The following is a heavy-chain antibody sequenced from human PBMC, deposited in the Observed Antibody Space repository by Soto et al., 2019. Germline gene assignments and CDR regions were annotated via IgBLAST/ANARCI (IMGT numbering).Heavy chain of an antibody. D-gene: IGHD6-6*01. CDR1: GYTFTNYG. J-gene: IGHJ4*01. V-gene: IGHV1-18*01. CDR3: SRGTSIPASGDY. Sequence: QVQLVQSGAEVKKPGASVKVSCKASGYTFTNYGINWVRQAPGQGLEWLGWVSAYTGERRYAQRVQARVIMTTDTSATTAYMELRSLRADDTAVYYCSRGTSIPASGDYWGQGTLVTVSS. CDR2: VSAYTGER.